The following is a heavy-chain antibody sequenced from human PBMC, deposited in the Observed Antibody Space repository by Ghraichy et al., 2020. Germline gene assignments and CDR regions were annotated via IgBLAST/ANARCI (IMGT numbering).Heavy chain of an antibody. Sequence: ETLSLTCAASGFTFSSYAMSWVRQAPGKGLEWVSAISGSGGSTYYADSVKGRFTISRDNSKNTLYLQMNSLRAEDTAVYYCAKDSGSVRMDVWGQGTTVTVSS. CDR3: AKDSGSVRMDV. J-gene: IGHJ6*02. CDR2: ISGSGGST. D-gene: IGHD1-26*01. V-gene: IGHV3-23*01. CDR1: GFTFSSYA.